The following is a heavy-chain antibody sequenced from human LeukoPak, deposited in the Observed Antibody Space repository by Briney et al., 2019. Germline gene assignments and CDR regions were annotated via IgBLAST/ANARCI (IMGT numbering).Heavy chain of an antibody. D-gene: IGHD4-17*01. J-gene: IGHJ4*02. V-gene: IGHV3-48*01. Sequence: PGGSLRLSCAASGFTFSSHSMNWVRQAPGKGLEWVSYISRSSNTIYYADSVKGRFTISRDNAKNSLYLQMNSLRGEDTAVYYCGRVEFGFEETTGSFDYWGQGTLVTVSS. CDR3: GRVEFGFEETTGSFDY. CDR1: GFTFSSHS. CDR2: ISRSSNTI.